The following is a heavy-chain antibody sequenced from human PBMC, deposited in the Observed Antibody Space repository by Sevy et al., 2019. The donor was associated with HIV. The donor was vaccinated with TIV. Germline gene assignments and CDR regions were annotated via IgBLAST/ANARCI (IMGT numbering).Heavy chain of an antibody. Sequence: ASVKVSCKASGGTFFNYAITWVRQAPGQGLEWMGRLIPILGMTNYAQKFQGRVTITTDKSTTTAYMELSSLRSEDTAMYYCAREVGGSGSKWGQGTLVTVSS. J-gene: IGHJ4*02. CDR2: LIPILGMT. V-gene: IGHV1-69*04. D-gene: IGHD1-26*01. CDR1: GGTFFNYA. CDR3: AREVGGSGSK.